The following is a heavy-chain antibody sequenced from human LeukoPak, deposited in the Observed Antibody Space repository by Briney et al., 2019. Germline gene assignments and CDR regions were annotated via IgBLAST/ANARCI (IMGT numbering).Heavy chain of an antibody. CDR2: INPNSGGT. CDR1: GYTFTGYY. J-gene: IGHJ4*02. D-gene: IGHD6-6*01. Sequence: ASVKVSCXASGYTFTGYYMHWVRQAPGQGLEWMGWINPNSGGTNYAQKFQGRVTMTRDTSITTAYTELSRLRSDDTAVYYCARAGGAARPVDYWGQGTLVTVSS. V-gene: IGHV1-2*02. CDR3: ARAGGAARPVDY.